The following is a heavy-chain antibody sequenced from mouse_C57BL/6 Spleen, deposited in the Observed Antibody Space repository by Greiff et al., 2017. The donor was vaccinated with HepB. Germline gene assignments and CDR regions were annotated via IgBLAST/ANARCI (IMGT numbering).Heavy chain of an antibody. CDR1: GFTFSSYA. J-gene: IGHJ4*01. V-gene: IGHV5-4*01. CDR2: ISDGGSYT. D-gene: IGHD2-5*01. CDR3: ARDRGGYSNYDY. Sequence: EVMLVESGGGLVKPGGSLKLSCAASGFTFSSYAMSWVRQTPEKRLEWVATISDGGSYTYYPDNVKGRFTISRDNAKNNLYLQMSHLKSEDTAMYYCARDRGGYSNYDYWGQGTSVTVSS.